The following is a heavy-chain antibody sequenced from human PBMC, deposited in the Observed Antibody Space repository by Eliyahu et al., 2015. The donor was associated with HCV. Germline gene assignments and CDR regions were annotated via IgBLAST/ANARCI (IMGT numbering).Heavy chain of an antibody. Sequence: EVQLLESGGGLVQPGESLRLSCAASGFTFSTYAMSWVRQAPGKGLEWVSTISGSSTYYADSVKGRFTISRDNSRDTLYLQMHSLRAEDTAVYYCAGRTPLDYWGQGTLVTVSS. J-gene: IGHJ4*02. CDR2: ISGSST. CDR1: GFTFSTYA. CDR3: AGRTPLDY. D-gene: IGHD4-23*01. V-gene: IGHV3-23*01.